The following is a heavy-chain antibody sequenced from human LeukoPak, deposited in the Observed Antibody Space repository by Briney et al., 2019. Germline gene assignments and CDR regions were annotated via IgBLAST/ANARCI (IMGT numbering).Heavy chain of an antibody. J-gene: IGHJ4*02. CDR3: AKEGEKIYDLASLRYFDY. CDR1: GFTFSSYG. CDR2: NSGSGGST. V-gene: IGHV3-23*01. D-gene: IGHD3-16*01. Sequence: PGGSLRLSCAASGFTFSSYGMSWVRQAPGKGLEWVSANSGSGGSTYYADSVKGRFTISRDNSKNTLYLQMNSLRAEDTAVYYCAKEGEKIYDLASLRYFDYWGQGTLVTVSS.